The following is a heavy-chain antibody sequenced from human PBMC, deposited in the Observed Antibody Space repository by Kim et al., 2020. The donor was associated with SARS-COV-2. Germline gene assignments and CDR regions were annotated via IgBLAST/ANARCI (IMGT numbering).Heavy chain of an antibody. D-gene: IGHD6-13*01. CDR2: IYYSGST. CDR3: ARLLRSRNGGYFDY. Sequence: SETLSLTCTVSGGSISSSSYYWGWIRQSPGKGLEWIGSIYYSGSTYYPPSLKSRVTISVDTSKNQFSLKLSSVTAADTAVYYCARLLRSRNGGYFDYWGQGTLVTVSS. CDR1: GGSISSSSYY. J-gene: IGHJ4*02. V-gene: IGHV4-39*01.